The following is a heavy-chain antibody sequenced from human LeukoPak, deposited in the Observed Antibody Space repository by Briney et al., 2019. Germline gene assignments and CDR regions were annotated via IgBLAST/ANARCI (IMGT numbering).Heavy chain of an antibody. V-gene: IGHV3-30*02. CDR1: GFTFSSYG. CDR2: IRYDGSNK. CDR3: AKDFWIPYCSSTSCYAGEIDY. J-gene: IGHJ4*02. D-gene: IGHD2-2*01. Sequence: GGSLRLSCAASGFTFSSYGMHWVRQAPGKGLEWVAFIRYDGSNKYYADSVKGRFTISRDNSKNTLYLQMNSLRAEDTAVYYCAKDFWIPYCSSTSCYAGEIDYWGQGTLVTVSS.